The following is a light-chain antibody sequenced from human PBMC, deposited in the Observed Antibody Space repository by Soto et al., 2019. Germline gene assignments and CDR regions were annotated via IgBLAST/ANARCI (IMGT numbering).Light chain of an antibody. V-gene: IGLV2-11*01. Sequence: QSALTQPRSVSGSPGQSVTISCTGSYSDVGTYFVSWYQQYPGKGPKLIIYDVTERPSGVPDRFSGSKSGNTASLTISGLQAEDEADYYCCSYAGSYTYIFGSGTKVTVL. CDR2: DVT. J-gene: IGLJ1*01. CDR1: YSDVGTYF. CDR3: CSYAGSYTYI.